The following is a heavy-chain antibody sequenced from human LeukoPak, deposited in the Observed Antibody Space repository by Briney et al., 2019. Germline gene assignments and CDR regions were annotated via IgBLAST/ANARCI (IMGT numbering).Heavy chain of an antibody. CDR3: TTDDMVVVPAALVDYYYSMDV. V-gene: IGHV3-15*01. D-gene: IGHD2-2*01. CDR1: GFTFSNAW. CDR2: IKSKTDGGTT. J-gene: IGHJ6*03. Sequence: PGGSLRLSCAASGFTFSNAWISWVRQAPGKGRGWVGRIKSKTDGGTTDYAAPVKGRFTISRDDSKNTLYLQMNSLKTEDTAVSFCTTDDMVVVPAALVDYYYSMDVAGKGTTVTVSS.